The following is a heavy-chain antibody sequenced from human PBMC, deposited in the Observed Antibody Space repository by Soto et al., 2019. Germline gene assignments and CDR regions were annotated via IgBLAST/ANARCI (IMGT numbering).Heavy chain of an antibody. Sequence: QEQLVESGGGVVQPGTSLRLSCKASGFSFSTYAMYWVRQAPGKGLEWVAIISYDGSNAQYADSVKGRFTVARDNSKNTLYLQMHSLTDEDTAFYYCTRDGGGFGELLLNSYDAFDLWGQGKLVTVSS. V-gene: IGHV3-30*04. D-gene: IGHD3-10*01. CDR2: ISYDGSNA. CDR1: GFSFSTYA. J-gene: IGHJ3*01. CDR3: TRDGGGFGELLLNSYDAFDL.